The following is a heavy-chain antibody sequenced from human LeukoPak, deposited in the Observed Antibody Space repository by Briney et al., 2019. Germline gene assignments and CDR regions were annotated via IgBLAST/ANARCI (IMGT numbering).Heavy chain of an antibody. Sequence: AGGSLRLSCAASGFTFSIYAMSWVRQAPGKGLEWVSAITGSSGHTYYADSVKGRFTISRDNSKNTLYLQMGSLRAEDMAVYYCARVSGIGLFDYWGQGTLVTVSS. CDR3: ARVSGIGLFDY. V-gene: IGHV3-23*01. CDR1: GFTFSIYA. J-gene: IGHJ4*02. D-gene: IGHD3-10*01. CDR2: ITGSSGHT.